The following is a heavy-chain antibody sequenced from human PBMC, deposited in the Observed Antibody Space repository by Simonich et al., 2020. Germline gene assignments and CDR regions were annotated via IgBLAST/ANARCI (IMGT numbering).Heavy chain of an antibody. Sequence: QVQLQESGPGLGKPSETLSLTCAVSGYSISSVYYWGWIRQPPGKGLDGVGRFYHSGSTSNNPAPKRRVTISVDTSKNQFSLKLSSVTAADTAVYYCARVGYSNYYYYGMDVWGQGTTVTVSS. J-gene: IGHJ6*02. CDR3: ARVGYSNYYYYGMDV. CDR2: FYHSGST. D-gene: IGHD6-13*01. CDR1: GYSISSVYY. V-gene: IGHV4-38-2*01.